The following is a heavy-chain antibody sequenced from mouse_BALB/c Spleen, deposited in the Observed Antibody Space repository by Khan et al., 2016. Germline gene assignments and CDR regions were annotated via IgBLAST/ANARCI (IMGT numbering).Heavy chain of an antibody. CDR3: GRGGGDGPFFV. J-gene: IGHJ2*01. Sequence: QVQLQQSGAELARPGASVKLSCKASGYTFTSYWMQWVKQRPGQGLEWIGAIYPGDGDTRYTQKFKGKATLTADKSSSTAYMHLSSLASEDSAVDDCGRGGGDGPFFVWGQGTTLTVSS. CDR1: GYTFTSYW. CDR2: IYPGDGDT. V-gene: IGHV1-87*01. D-gene: IGHD2-13*01.